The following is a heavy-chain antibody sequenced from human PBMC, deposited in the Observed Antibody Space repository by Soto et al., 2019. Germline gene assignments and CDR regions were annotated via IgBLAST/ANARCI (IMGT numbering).Heavy chain of an antibody. CDR3: AAELGFGKLSVV. V-gene: IGHV1-69*01. J-gene: IGHJ6*02. CDR1: GDTFKNCV. CDR2: IIPLFGTT. Sequence: QVQVVQSGVEVRRPGSSVKVSCKASGDTFKNCVISWVRQASGQGLEWMGGIIPLFGTTDFAQRFKGRLTFTTDESTTTAYMELSRLRSEDTATYYCAAELGFGKLSVVWGQGTTVIVSS. D-gene: IGHD3-10*01.